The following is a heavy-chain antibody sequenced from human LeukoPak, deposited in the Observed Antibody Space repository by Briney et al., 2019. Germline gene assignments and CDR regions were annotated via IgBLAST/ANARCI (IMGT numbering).Heavy chain of an antibody. CDR3: ARGNIAAAYY. CDR2: IYYSGST. Sequence: PSETLSLTCTVSGGSISSSSYYWGWIRQPPGKGLEWIGSIYYSGSTYYNPSLKSRVTISVDTSKNQFSLKLSSVTAADTAVYYCARGNIAAAYYWGQGTLVTVSS. CDR1: GGSISSSSYY. D-gene: IGHD6-13*01. J-gene: IGHJ4*02. V-gene: IGHV4-39*07.